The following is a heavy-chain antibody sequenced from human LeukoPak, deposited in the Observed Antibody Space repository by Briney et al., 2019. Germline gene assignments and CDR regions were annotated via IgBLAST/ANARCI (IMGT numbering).Heavy chain of an antibody. D-gene: IGHD1-1*01. V-gene: IGHV3-11*06. CDR3: ARHLGRVDPWGGNGFDP. Sequence: GGSLRLSCAASGFTFSDYYMSWIRQAPGKGPEWVSSISSSSSYIYYADSVKGRFTISRDNAKNSLYLQMNSLRAEDTAVYYCARHLGRVDPWGGNGFDPWGQGTLVTVSS. J-gene: IGHJ5*02. CDR1: GFTFSDYY. CDR2: ISSSSSYI.